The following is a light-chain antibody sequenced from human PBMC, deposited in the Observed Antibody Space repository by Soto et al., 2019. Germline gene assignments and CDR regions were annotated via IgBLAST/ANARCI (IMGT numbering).Light chain of an antibody. CDR1: RSDIGGFNY. CDR3: SSFTSGTSRYV. Sequence: QSVLTQPASVSGSPGQSVTISCTGTRSDIGGFNYVSWYQQHPGKAPKLVIFEVNNRPSGISNRFFGSKSDNTASLTISGLQAEDEADYYCSSFTSGTSRYVFGPGTKVTVL. V-gene: IGLV2-14*01. J-gene: IGLJ1*01. CDR2: EVN.